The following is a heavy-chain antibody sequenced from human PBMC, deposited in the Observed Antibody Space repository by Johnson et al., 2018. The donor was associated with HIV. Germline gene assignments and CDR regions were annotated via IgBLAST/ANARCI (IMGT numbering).Heavy chain of an antibody. CDR1: GFTFSSHW. CDR2: ISNDGSST. J-gene: IGHJ3*01. Sequence: VQLVESGGGLVQPGGSRRLSCAASGFTFSSHWMHWVRQAPGKGLVWVSRISNDGSSTNYADSVKGRFTISRDNADNTLYLQMNSLRVEDTAVDYCVRDEDDAFDVWVQGTMITVS. CDR3: VRDEDDAFDV. V-gene: IGHV3-74*01.